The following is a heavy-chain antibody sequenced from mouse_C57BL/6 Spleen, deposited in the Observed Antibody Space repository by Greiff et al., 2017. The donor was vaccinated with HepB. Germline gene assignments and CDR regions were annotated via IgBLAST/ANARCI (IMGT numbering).Heavy chain of an antibody. CDR3: ARRRDDGYYNYAMDY. D-gene: IGHD2-3*01. CDR1: GYTFTSYW. J-gene: IGHJ4*01. Sequence: VQLQQPGAELVMPGASVKLSCKASGYTFTSYWMHWVKQRPGQGLEWIGEIDPSDSYTNYNQKFKGKSTLTVDKSSSTAYMQLSSLTSEDSAVYYCARRRDDGYYNYAMDYWGQGTSVTVSS. CDR2: IDPSDSYT. V-gene: IGHV1-69*01.